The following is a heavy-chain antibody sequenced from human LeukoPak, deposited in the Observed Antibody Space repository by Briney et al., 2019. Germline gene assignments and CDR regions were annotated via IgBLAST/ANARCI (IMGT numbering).Heavy chain of an antibody. CDR3: ARQAITMVRGVINGGDY. Sequence: ASVKVSCKASGYTFTSYGNSWVRQAPGQGLEWMGWISAYNGNTNYAQKLQGRVTMTTDTSTSTAYMELRSLRSDDTAVYYCARQAITMVRGVINGGDYWGQGTLVTVSS. CDR1: GYTFTSYG. J-gene: IGHJ4*02. CDR2: ISAYNGNT. V-gene: IGHV1-18*01. D-gene: IGHD3-10*01.